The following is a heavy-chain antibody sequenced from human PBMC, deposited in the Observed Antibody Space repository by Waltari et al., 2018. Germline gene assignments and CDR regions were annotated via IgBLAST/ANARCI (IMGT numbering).Heavy chain of an antibody. V-gene: IGHV3-74*03. CDR1: GFTFSNYW. J-gene: IGHJ4*02. Sequence: EAQLVESGGGLVQPGGSLRLSCVASGFTFSNYWMHWVRQAQGEGLVWVSRVDSGGGGITYVDSVNGRFTISRDNAKNTLYLQMNSLRAEDTAVYYCVRVALVSDSSGYYAYFGQWGQGTLVTVSS. CDR2: VDSGGGGI. D-gene: IGHD3-22*01. CDR3: VRVALVSDSSGYYAYFGQ.